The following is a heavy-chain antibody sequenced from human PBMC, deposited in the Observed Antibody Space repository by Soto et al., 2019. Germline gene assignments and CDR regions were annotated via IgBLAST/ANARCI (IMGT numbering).Heavy chain of an antibody. D-gene: IGHD4-4*01. CDR2: ISYDGSDK. Sequence: SLRLSCAASGFTFSSYAMHWVRQAPGKGLEWVALISYDGSDKDYADSVKGRFTISRDNSKNTLYLQMNSLRAEDTAVYYCARDRGVGNNYSVWFDYWGQGILVTVSS. CDR3: ARDRGVGNNYSVWFDY. J-gene: IGHJ4*02. CDR1: GFTFSSYA. V-gene: IGHV3-30-3*01.